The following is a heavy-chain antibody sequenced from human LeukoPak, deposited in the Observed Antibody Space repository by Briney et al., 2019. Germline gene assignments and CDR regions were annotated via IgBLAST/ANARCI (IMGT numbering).Heavy chain of an antibody. V-gene: IGHV3-30*18. Sequence: GGSLRLSCAASGFTFSGFAMSWVRRTPGKGLEWVAVISYDGSNKYYADSVKGRFTISRDNSKNTLYLQMNSLRAEDTAVYYCAKDHNSSSSFDYWGQGTLVTVSS. CDR3: AKDHNSSSSFDY. CDR1: GFTFSGFA. CDR2: ISYDGSNK. D-gene: IGHD6-13*01. J-gene: IGHJ4*02.